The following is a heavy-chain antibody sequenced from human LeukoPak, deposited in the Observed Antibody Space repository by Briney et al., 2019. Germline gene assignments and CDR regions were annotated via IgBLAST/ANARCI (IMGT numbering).Heavy chain of an antibody. CDR1: GFTFSTFA. V-gene: IGHV3-21*01. CDR2: ISSSSSYI. J-gene: IGHJ4*02. Sequence: PGGSLRLSCADSGFTFSTFAMSWVRQAPGKGLEWVSSISSSSSYIYYADSVKGRFTISRDNAKNSLYLQMNSLRAEDTAVYYCAIDGGGLFDYWGQGTLVTVSS. D-gene: IGHD2-15*01. CDR3: AIDGGGLFDY.